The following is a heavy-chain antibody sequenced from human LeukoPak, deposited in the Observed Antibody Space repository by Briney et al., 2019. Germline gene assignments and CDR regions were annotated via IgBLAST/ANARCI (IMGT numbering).Heavy chain of an antibody. Sequence: SETLSLTCTVSGGSINSSSHYWGWIRQSPGEGLECIGIIYYSGSAYNNPSLESRVTISVDTSKNQFSLKLTSVTAADTAVYYCARRGSGYYEGFDYWGQGTLVTVSS. CDR2: IYYSGSA. V-gene: IGHV4-39*01. J-gene: IGHJ4*02. D-gene: IGHD3-3*01. CDR1: GGSINSSSHY. CDR3: ARRGSGYYEGFDY.